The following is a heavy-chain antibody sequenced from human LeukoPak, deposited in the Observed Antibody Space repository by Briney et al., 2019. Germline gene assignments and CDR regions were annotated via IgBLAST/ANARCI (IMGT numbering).Heavy chain of an antibody. CDR1: GYTFASYD. CDR2: MNPDSAST. D-gene: IGHD2-15*01. Sequence: ASVQVSCKASGYTFASYDFNWVGQAPGQGLEWMGWMNPDSASTGYAQKFQGRNTITSDTSMSTAYMELSSMTSEDAAVYYCARVPSLGYCSGGSCYRFDHWGQGTLVAVSS. J-gene: IGHJ4*02. V-gene: IGHV1-8*01. CDR3: ARVPSLGYCSGGSCYRFDH.